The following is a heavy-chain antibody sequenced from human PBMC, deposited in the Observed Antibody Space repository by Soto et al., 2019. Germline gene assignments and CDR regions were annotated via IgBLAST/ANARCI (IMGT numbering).Heavy chain of an antibody. CDR1: GFTVSSKY. D-gene: IGHD2-2*01. V-gene: IGHV3-66*01. CDR3: ARGLGYCSSTSCYSIFDS. CDR2: IYSNSST. J-gene: IGHJ5*01. Sequence: GGSLRLSCAASGFTVSSKYMNWVRQTPGKGLEWVSIIYSNSSTYYADSVKGRFTISRDNSKNTLYLQMNTLRAEDTAVYYCARGLGYCSSTSCYSIFDSWGQGTLVTVSS.